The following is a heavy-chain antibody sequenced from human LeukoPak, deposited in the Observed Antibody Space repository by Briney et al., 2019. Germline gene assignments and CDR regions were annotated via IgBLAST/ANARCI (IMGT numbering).Heavy chain of an antibody. V-gene: IGHV3-23*01. J-gene: IGHJ4*02. CDR2: ISCSCCST. CDR3: ARGSYYDFWSGYYTPIRYFDY. CDR1: GFTFGSDA. Sequence: PGGSLRLSCAASGFTFGSDAMNWGRQAPGKGLEWVSAISCSCCSTYYADAVKGRFTISRENAKNSLYLQMPSLRAEDTAVYYCARGSYYDFWSGYYTPIRYFDYWGQGTLVTVSS. D-gene: IGHD3-3*01.